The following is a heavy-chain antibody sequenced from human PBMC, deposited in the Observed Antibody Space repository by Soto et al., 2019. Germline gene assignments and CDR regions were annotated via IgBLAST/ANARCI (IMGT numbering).Heavy chain of an antibody. Sequence: LRVSCAASGFTFSRYWMSWVRQAPGRGLEWVANIKQDGSEKYYVASVNGRFTMSKDNVKNSLYLQMNSLRAEDTALYYCARVRYGGNSYYFDYWGQGTQVTVSS. D-gene: IGHD4-17*01. J-gene: IGHJ4*02. V-gene: IGHV3-7*03. CDR1: GFTFSRYW. CDR2: IKQDGSEK. CDR3: ARVRYGGNSYYFDY.